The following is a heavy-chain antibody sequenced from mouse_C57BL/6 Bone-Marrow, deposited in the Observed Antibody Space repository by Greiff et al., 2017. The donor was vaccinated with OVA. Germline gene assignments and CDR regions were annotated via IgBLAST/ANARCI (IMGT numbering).Heavy chain of an antibody. CDR1: GYSITSGYY. Sequence: EVKLQESGPGLVKPSQSLSLTCSVTGYSITSGYYWNWIRQFPGNKLEWMGYISYDGSNNYNPSLKNRISITRDTSKNQFFLKLNSVTTEDTATYYCARDGYDGYYMFAYWGQGTLVTVSA. J-gene: IGHJ3*01. D-gene: IGHD2-3*01. CDR2: ISYDGSN. CDR3: ARDGYDGYYMFAY. V-gene: IGHV3-6*01.